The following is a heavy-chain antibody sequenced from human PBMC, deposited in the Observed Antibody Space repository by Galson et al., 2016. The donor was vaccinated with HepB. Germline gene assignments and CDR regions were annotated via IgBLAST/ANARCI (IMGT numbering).Heavy chain of an antibody. CDR3: ARDLDDFWSGLQVYGMDV. J-gene: IGHJ6*04. V-gene: IGHV1-18*01. D-gene: IGHD3-3*01. CDR1: GYTFTTSG. Sequence: SVKVSCKASGYTFTTSGISWVRQAPGQGLEWMGWISAYKGNTKYAQKLQGRVTMTTDTSTSTAYMELRSLTSDDAAVYYCARDLDDFWSGLQVYGMDVWGKGTTVTVSP. CDR2: ISAYKGNT.